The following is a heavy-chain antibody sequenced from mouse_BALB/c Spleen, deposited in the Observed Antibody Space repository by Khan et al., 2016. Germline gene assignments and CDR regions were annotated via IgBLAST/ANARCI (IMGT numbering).Heavy chain of an antibody. J-gene: IGHJ2*01. CDR3: ARQEGYGYYFDY. Sequence: EVELVESGGGLVKPGGSLKLSCAASGFSFSGYAMSWVRQTPEKRLEWVATISSGGTYTYYPDSVKGRFPIYRDNAKNTLSLQMSSLRSVDTAMYYCARQEGYGYYFDYWGQGTTLTVSS. V-gene: IGHV5-9-3*01. CDR2: ISSGGTYT. D-gene: IGHD2-2*01. CDR1: GFSFSGYA.